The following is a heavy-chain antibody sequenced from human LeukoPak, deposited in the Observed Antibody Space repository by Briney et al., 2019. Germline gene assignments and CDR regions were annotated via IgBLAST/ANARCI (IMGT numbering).Heavy chain of an antibody. D-gene: IGHD3-10*01. Sequence: GGSLRLSCAASGFTFSSYAMHWARQAPGKGLEWVAVISYDGSNKYYADSVKGRFTISRDNSKNTLYLQMNSLRAEDTAVYYCARDRRREITMVRGNNWFDPWGQGTLVTVSS. J-gene: IGHJ5*02. CDR1: GFTFSSYA. CDR3: ARDRRREITMVRGNNWFDP. CDR2: ISYDGSNK. V-gene: IGHV3-30*04.